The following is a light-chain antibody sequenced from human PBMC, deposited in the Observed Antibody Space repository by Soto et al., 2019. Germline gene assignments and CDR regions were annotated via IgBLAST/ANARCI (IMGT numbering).Light chain of an antibody. CDR2: KAS. CDR3: QQYNSYRS. CDR1: QSISTW. J-gene: IGKJ4*01. Sequence: IQMTQSPSTLSASVGDRVTITCRASQSISTWLAWYQQKPGKAPKLLIYKASSLESGVPSRFSGIGSGTEFTLTISCLQPDDFATYYCQQYNSYRSFGGGTKVEIK. V-gene: IGKV1-5*03.